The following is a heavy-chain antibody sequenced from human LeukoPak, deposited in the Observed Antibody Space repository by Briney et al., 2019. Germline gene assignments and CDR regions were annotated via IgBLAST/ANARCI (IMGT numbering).Heavy chain of an antibody. CDR3: ARDKHYGSGIDY. J-gene: IGHJ4*02. D-gene: IGHD3-10*01. CDR2: IYYSGST. Sequence: SETLSLTCTVSGGSISSYYWSWIRQPPGKGLEWIGYIYYSGSTNYNPSLKSRVTISVDTSKNQFSLKLSSVTAADTAVYYCARDKHYGSGIDYWGQGTLVTVSS. CDR1: GGSISSYY. V-gene: IGHV4-59*12.